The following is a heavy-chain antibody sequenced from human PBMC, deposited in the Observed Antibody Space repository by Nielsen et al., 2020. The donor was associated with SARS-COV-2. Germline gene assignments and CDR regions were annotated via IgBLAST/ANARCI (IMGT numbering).Heavy chain of an antibody. CDR1: GYSFTSYW. Sequence: GESLKISCKGSGYSFTSYWIGWVRQMPGKGLEWMGIIYPGDSDTRYSPSFQGQVTISADKSISTAYLQWSSLKASDTARYYCARASTAMVSRYDYYGMDVWGQGTTVTVSS. J-gene: IGHJ6*02. CDR3: ARASTAMVSRYDYYGMDV. D-gene: IGHD5-18*01. V-gene: IGHV5-51*01. CDR2: IYPGDSDT.